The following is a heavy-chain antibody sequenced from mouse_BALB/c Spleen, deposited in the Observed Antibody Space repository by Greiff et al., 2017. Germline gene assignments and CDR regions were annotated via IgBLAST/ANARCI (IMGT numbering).Heavy chain of an antibody. J-gene: IGHJ1*01. CDR2: IWAGGST. V-gene: IGHV2-9*02. D-gene: IGHD2-14*01. CDR3: ARDLRYDGWYFDV. Sequence: VQVVESGPGLVAPAQSLSISCTVSGFSLTSYCVHWVRQPPGQGLEWLGVIWAGGSTNYNSAIMSRLSISKDNSKSQVFLKMSSLQTDDTAMYYCARDLRYDGWYFDVWGAGTTLTVSS. CDR1: GFSLTSYC.